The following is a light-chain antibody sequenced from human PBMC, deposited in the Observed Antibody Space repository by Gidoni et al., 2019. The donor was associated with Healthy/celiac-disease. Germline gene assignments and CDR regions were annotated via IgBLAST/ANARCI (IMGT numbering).Light chain of an antibody. Sequence: IVLTQSTGTLSLSPGERATLSGRASQSVSSSYLAWHQQKPGQAPRLLIYGASSRATGIPDRFSGSGSGTDFTLTISILEPEDFAVYYCQQYGSSPPRFTFGPGTKVDIK. CDR3: QQYGSSPPRFT. J-gene: IGKJ3*01. V-gene: IGKV3-20*01. CDR1: QSVSSSY. CDR2: GAS.